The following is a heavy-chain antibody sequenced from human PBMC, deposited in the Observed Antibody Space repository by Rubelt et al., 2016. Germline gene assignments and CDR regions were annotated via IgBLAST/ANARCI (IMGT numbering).Heavy chain of an antibody. D-gene: IGHD7-27*01. J-gene: IGHJ2*01. V-gene: IGHV1-69*10. Sequence: QVQLVQSGAEVKKPGSSVKVSCKASGGTFSSYAISWVRQAPGQGLEWMGGIIPILGIANYAQKFQGRVTITAGKSTSTAYMGLSSLRSEDTAVYYCARSTGWGSPGINWYFDLWGRGTLVTVSS. CDR3: ARSTGWGSPGINWYFDL. CDR2: IIPILGIA. CDR1: GGTFSSYA.